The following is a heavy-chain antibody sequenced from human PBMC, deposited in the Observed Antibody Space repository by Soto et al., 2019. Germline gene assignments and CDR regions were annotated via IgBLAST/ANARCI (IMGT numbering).Heavy chain of an antibody. CDR2: INPNSGGT. CDR3: ARAPYPYMVATWFDP. V-gene: IGHV1-2*02. Sequence: QVQLVQSGAEVKKPGASVKVSCKASGYTFTGYYMHWVRQAPGQGLEWMGWINPNSGGTNYAQKFQGRVTMSRDTSISTAYMELSRLRSDDTAVYYCARAPYPYMVATWFDPWGQGTLVTVSS. D-gene: IGHD5-12*01. CDR1: GYTFTGYY. J-gene: IGHJ5*02.